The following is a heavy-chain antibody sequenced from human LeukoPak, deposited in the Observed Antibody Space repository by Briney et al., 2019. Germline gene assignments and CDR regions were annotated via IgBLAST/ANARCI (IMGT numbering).Heavy chain of an antibody. CDR3: ARVAENYFDY. J-gene: IGHJ4*02. CDR1: GGSFSGYY. V-gene: IGHV4-34*01. CDR2: INHSGST. Sequence: SETLSLTCAVYGGSFSGYYWSWIRQPPGKGLEWIGEINHSGSTNHNPSLKSRVTISLDKSKNQFSLKLSSVTAADTAVYYCARVAENYFDYWGLGTLVTVSS.